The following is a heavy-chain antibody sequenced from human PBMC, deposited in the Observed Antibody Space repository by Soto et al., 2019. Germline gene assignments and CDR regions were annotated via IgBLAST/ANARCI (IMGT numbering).Heavy chain of an antibody. J-gene: IGHJ6*02. CDR3: ARDHYRGDDYYYYGMDV. D-gene: IGHD4-17*01. V-gene: IGHV3-21*01. CDR1: GFTFSSYS. CDR2: ISSSSSYI. Sequence: EVQLVESGGGLVKPGGSLRLSCAASGFTFSSYSMNWVRQAPGKGLEWVSSISSSSSYIYYADSVKGRFTISRDNAKNSLYLQMNSLRAEDTAVYYCARDHYRGDDYYYYGMDVWGQGTTVTVSS.